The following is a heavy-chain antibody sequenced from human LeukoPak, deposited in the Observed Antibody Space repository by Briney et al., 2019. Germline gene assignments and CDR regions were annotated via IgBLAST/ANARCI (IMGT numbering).Heavy chain of an antibody. CDR1: GGSFSTYN. Sequence: SETLSLTCAVYGGSFSTYNWSWVRQPPGSGLEWIGDINQSGSTNYSPSLKSRVTVSIDTSKNQFSLKMSSLTAADTAIYFCARHGLVRGVYITRQYNYYMDVWGAGTTVTVSS. CDR3: ARHGLVRGVYITRQYNYYMDV. CDR2: INQSGST. D-gene: IGHD3-10*01. J-gene: IGHJ6*04. V-gene: IGHV4-34*01.